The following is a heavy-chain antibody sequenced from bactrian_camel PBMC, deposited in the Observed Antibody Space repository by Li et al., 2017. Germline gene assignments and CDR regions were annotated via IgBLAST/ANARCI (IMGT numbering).Heavy chain of an antibody. CDR1: GYTSSTDC. J-gene: IGHJ4*01. D-gene: IGHD7*01. CDR2: ITRNGVT. V-gene: IGHV3S53*01. Sequence: QVQLVESGGGSVQTGGSLRLSCAASGYTSSTDCMAWFRQFPGKEREGVTTITRNGVTTYADSVKGRFNISRDNAKNTVYLQMNNLFSEDTAVYYCATGEVMDYGQNWYTLCGMDWGQGTQVTVS. CDR3: ATGEVMDYGQNWYTLCGMD.